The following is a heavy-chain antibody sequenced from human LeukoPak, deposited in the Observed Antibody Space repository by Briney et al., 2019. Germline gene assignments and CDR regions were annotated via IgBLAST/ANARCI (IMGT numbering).Heavy chain of an antibody. J-gene: IGHJ4*02. CDR2: ITGSGDST. D-gene: IGHD2-21*02. Sequence: GGSLRLSCAASGFTFSSYAMGWVRQPPGKGLEWVAAITGSGDSTYYGGSVKGRFTISRDNSKNSLYLQMNSLRAEDTAVYYCARDVTHCGGDCYSGDYWGQGTLVTVSS. V-gene: IGHV3-23*01. CDR3: ARDVTHCGGDCYSGDY. CDR1: GFTFSSYA.